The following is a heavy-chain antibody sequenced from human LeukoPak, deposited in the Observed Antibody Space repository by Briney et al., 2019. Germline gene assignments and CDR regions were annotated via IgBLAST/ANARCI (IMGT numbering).Heavy chain of an antibody. D-gene: IGHD2-2*01. V-gene: IGHV3-7*01. J-gene: IGHJ6*02. Sequence: PGGSLRLSCAASGFTFSSYWMSWVRQAPGKGLEWVANIKQDGSEKYYVDSVKGRFTISRDNAKNSLYLQMNSLRAEDTAVYYCARDGVYCSSTSCGSYYYYGIDVWGQGTTVTVSS. CDR3: ARDGVYCSSTSCGSYYYYGIDV. CDR1: GFTFSSYW. CDR2: IKQDGSEK.